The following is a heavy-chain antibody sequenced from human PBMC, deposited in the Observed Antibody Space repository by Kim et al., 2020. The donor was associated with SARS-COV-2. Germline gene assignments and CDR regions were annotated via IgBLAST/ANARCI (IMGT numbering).Heavy chain of an antibody. V-gene: IGHV6-1*01. CDR2: TYYRSKWFN. Sequence: SQTLSLTCAISGDSVSSNTVAWNWIRQSPSRGLEWLGRTYYRSKWFNDYAVSVKSRLTINSDTSKNQFSLHLNSTIPEDTAVYYCARAPVSAVGANHFDYWGQGTPVTVSS. J-gene: IGHJ4*02. D-gene: IGHD6-13*01. CDR1: GDSVSSNTVA. CDR3: ARAPVSAVGANHFDY.